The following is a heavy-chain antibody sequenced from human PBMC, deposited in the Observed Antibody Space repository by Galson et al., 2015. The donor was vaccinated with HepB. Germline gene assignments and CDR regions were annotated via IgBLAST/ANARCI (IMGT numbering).Heavy chain of an antibody. D-gene: IGHD4-17*01. V-gene: IGHV3-11*06. CDR2: ISSSTIYT. J-gene: IGHJ4*02. Sequence: SLRLSCAASGFTFSDYYMSWIRQAPGKGLEWLSYISSSTIYTNYADSVKGRFIISRDNVKNSMYLQMNSLRAEDTAVYYCARVADSDYGDHAHFDSWGLGTLVTVSS. CDR1: GFTFSDYY. CDR3: ARVADSDYGDHAHFDS.